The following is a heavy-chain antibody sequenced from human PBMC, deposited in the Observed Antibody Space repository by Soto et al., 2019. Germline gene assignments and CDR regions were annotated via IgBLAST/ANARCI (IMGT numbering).Heavy chain of an antibody. CDR2: ISAGNGNT. V-gene: IGHV1-3*01. J-gene: IGHJ4*02. CDR3: ARVSGIAVAEV. Sequence: QVQLVQSGAEVKKPGASVKVSCKASGYTFTSYAMHWVRQAPGQRLEWMGWISAGNGNTKYSQKFQGRVTITRDTTASTAYMALSSLRSEDTAVYYCARVSGIAVAEVWGQGTLVTVSS. D-gene: IGHD6-19*01. CDR1: GYTFTSYA.